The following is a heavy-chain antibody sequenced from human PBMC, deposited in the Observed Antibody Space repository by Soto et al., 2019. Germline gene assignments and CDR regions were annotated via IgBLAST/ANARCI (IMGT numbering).Heavy chain of an antibody. CDR3: ARVLKWNAHDAFDI. CDR1: GFTFSSYD. V-gene: IGHV3-13*01. J-gene: IGHJ3*02. D-gene: IGHD1-1*01. Sequence: GGSLRLSCAASGFTFSSYDMHWVRQATGKGLEWVSAIGTAGDTYYPGSVKGRFTISRENAKNSLYLQMNSLRAGDTAVYYCARVLKWNAHDAFDIWGQGTMVTVSS. CDR2: IGTAGDT.